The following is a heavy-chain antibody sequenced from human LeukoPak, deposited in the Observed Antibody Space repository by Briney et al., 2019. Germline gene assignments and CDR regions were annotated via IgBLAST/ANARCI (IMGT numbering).Heavy chain of an antibody. CDR3: ASIVGATSDFHFDY. J-gene: IGHJ4*02. CDR1: GFIFSSYG. Sequence: GGSLRLSCAASGFIFSSYGMHWVRQAPGKGLEWVAVIWYDGSNKYYADSVKGRFTISRDNSKNTLYLQMNSLRAEDTAVYYCASIVGATSDFHFDYWGQGTLVTVSS. V-gene: IGHV3-33*01. D-gene: IGHD1-26*01. CDR2: IWYDGSNK.